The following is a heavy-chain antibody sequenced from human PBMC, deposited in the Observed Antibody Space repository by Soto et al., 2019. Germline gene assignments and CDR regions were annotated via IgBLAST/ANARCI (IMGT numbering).Heavy chain of an antibody. CDR3: TTGSSGWSQGGFDP. J-gene: IGHJ5*02. V-gene: IGHV3-15*01. CDR2: IKSKTDGGTT. D-gene: IGHD6-19*01. CDR1: GFTFSNAW. Sequence: EVQLVESGGGLVKPGGSLRLSCAASGFTFSNAWMSWVHQAPGKGLEWVGRIKSKTDGGTTDYAAPVKGRFTISREDSKNTLYLQMNSLKTEDTAVYYCTTGSSGWSQGGFDPWGQGTLVTVSS.